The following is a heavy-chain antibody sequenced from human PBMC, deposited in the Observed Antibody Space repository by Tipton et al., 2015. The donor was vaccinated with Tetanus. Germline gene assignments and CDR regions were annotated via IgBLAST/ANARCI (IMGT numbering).Heavy chain of an antibody. CDR3: ASSVGQLWF. D-gene: IGHD5-18*01. V-gene: IGHV4-31*03. CDR1: GGSINNGGYY. J-gene: IGHJ4*01. CDR2: IFYSGSS. Sequence: TLSLTCTVSGGSINNGGYYWSWIRQHPGKGLEWIGYIFYSGSSHYNPSLKSRLSLSVDTSKNQFSLNLNSVTAADTAVYYCASSVGQLWFWGQGSLVTVSS.